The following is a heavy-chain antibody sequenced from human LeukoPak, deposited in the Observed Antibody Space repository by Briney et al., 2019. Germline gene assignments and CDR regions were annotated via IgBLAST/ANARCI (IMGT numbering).Heavy chain of an antibody. V-gene: IGHV3-11*01. Sequence: RAGGPLRLSCAASGFTFSDYYMIWIRQAPGKGLEWVSYISSSGSSTYYADSVKGRFTISRDNAKNSLYLQMNSLRAEDTAVHYCARVVALDYVVGAFDIWGQGTMVTVSS. CDR2: ISSSGSST. CDR3: ARVVALDYVVGAFDI. D-gene: IGHD4-17*01. CDR1: GFTFSDYY. J-gene: IGHJ3*02.